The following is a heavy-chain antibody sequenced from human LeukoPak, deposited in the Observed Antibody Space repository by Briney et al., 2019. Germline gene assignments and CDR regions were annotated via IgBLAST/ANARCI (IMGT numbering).Heavy chain of an antibody. Sequence: PSETLSLTCSVSGGSTGSDYWSWIRQPPGKGLEWIAYVYYSGVTSYNPSLKSRVAISIDTSKNQFSLNLTSVTAADTAVYYCARDCSSTSCHELGAFDIWGQGTMVTVSS. CDR2: VYYSGVT. CDR1: GGSTGSDY. D-gene: IGHD2-2*01. V-gene: IGHV4-59*12. J-gene: IGHJ3*02. CDR3: ARDCSSTSCHELGAFDI.